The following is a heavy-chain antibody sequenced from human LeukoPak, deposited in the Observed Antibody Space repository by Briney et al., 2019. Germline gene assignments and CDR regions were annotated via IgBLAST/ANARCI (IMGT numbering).Heavy chain of an antibody. CDR2: VYMNRNI. J-gene: IGHJ4*02. V-gene: IGHV4-61*02. Sequence: SQTLSLTCTVSGDSISSGSYYWNWIRQPAGKGLEWIGRVYMNRNINYNPSLKSRVTISADTSKNQFSLQLTSVTAADTAVYYCASGSSSSGSTTVDYWGQGTLVTVSS. D-gene: IGHD6-6*01. CDR3: ASGSSSSGSTTVDY. CDR1: GDSISSGSYY.